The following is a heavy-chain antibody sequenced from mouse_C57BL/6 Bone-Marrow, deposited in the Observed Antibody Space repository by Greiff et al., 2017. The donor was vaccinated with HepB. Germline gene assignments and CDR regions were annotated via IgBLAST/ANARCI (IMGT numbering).Heavy chain of an antibody. CDR2: IRLKSDNYAT. CDR3: PGSSLFAY. V-gene: IGHV6-3*01. J-gene: IGHJ3*01. D-gene: IGHD1-1*01. CDR1: GFTFSNYW. Sequence: DVKLVESGGGLVQPGGSMKLSCVASGFTFSNYWMNWVRPSPEKGLEWVAQIRLKSDNYATHYAESVKGRFTISRDDSKSSVYLQMNNLRAEDTGIYYCPGSSLFAYWGQGTLVTVSA.